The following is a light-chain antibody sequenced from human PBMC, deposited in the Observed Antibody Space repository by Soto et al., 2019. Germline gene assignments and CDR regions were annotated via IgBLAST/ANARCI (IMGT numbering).Light chain of an antibody. CDR3: SSYKDNGSLYV. Sequence: QSSLRDPSAVSGHPGHSITISCTGTSSDVGGYNYVSWFQHRPGKAPKLMIYEVTNRPSGVPNRFSASKSGNTASLTISGLQAEDDAYYFCSSYKDNGSLYVFGTGTKVTVL. V-gene: IGLV2-14*01. CDR2: EVT. CDR1: SSDVGGYNY. J-gene: IGLJ1*01.